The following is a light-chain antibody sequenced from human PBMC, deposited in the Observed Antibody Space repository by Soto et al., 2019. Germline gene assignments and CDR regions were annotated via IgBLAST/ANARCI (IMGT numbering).Light chain of an antibody. J-gene: IGLJ1*01. CDR3: SSYRTSSPCV. CDR1: SSDIGGYNY. CDR2: EVS. Sequence: QSALTQPASVSGSPGQSITISCTGTSSDIGGYNYVSWYDHHPGKAPRLIIYEVSNRPSGVSHRFSGSKSGNTASLTISGLQAEDEAHYYCSSYRTSSPCVFGTGTKLTVL. V-gene: IGLV2-14*01.